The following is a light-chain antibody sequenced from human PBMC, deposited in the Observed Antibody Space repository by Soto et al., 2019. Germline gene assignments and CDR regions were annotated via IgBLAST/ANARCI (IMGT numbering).Light chain of an antibody. V-gene: IGKV4-1*01. J-gene: IGKJ5*01. CDR1: QSVLYSSNNKNY. Sequence: DIVMTQSPDSLAVSLGERATINCKSSQSVLYSSNNKNYLAWYRQKPGQPPKLLISWASTRESGVPDRFSGRGSGTDFTLTISGLQSEDVAVYYCQQYYSTPITFGQGKRLEIK. CDR2: WAS. CDR3: QQYYSTPIT.